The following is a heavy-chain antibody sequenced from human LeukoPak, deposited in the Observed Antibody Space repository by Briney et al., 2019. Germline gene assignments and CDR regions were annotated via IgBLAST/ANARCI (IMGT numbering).Heavy chain of an antibody. D-gene: IGHD3-3*01. Sequence: PGGSLRLSCAASGFTFSDYGMHWVRQAPGKGLEWMAVISYDGRNKDYADSVKGRFTISRDKSKNTLYLQMNSLRAEDTAVYYCAKTRGDDFWSGSLPYYYYYGMDVWGQGTTVTVSS. CDR3: AKTRGDDFWSGSLPYYYYYGMDV. CDR2: ISYDGRNK. J-gene: IGHJ6*02. CDR1: GFTFSDYG. V-gene: IGHV3-30*18.